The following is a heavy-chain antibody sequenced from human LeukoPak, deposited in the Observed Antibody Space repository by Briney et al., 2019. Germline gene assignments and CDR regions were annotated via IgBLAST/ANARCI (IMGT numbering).Heavy chain of an antibody. V-gene: IGHV1-69*13. CDR3: ARDLGEYCSGGSCYRPDFIHYYYYYMDV. CDR2: IIPIFGTA. Sequence: SVKVSCKASGYTFTGYYMHWVRQAPGQGLEWMGGIIPIFGTANYAQKFQGRVTITADESTSTAYMELSSLRSEDTAVYYCARDLGEYCSGGSCYRPDFIHYYYYYMDVWGKGTTVTISS. J-gene: IGHJ6*03. CDR1: GYTFTGYY. D-gene: IGHD2-15*01.